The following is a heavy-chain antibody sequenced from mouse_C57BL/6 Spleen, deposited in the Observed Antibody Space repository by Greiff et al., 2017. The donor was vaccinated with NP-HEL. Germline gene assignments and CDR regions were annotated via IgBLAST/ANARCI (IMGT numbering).Heavy chain of an antibody. J-gene: IGHJ3*01. CDR3: ARSPGGDPRFAY. D-gene: IGHD1-1*02. V-gene: IGHV7-3*01. CDR2: IRNKANGYTT. CDR1: GFTFTDYY. Sequence: EVMLVESGGGLVQPGGSLSLSCAASGFTFTDYYMSWVRQPPGKALEWLGFIRNKANGYTTEYSASVKGRFTISRDNSQSILYLQMNALRAEDSATYYCARSPGGDPRFAYWGQGTLVTVSA.